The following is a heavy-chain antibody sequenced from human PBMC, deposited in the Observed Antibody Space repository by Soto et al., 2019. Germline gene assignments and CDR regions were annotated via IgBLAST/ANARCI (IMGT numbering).Heavy chain of an antibody. J-gene: IGHJ6*02. V-gene: IGHV3-30*18. CDR2: ISYDGSNK. CDR3: AKSRSWSCLYYDYGLHV. Sequence: QVQLVESGGGVVQPGRSLRLSCAASGFTFSSYGMHWVRQAPGKGLEWVAVISYDGSNKYYADSVKGRFTISRDNYKNTLYLQMNSMRAEDAAVYYCAKSRSWSCLYYDYGLHVWGQGPTVTVSS. D-gene: IGHD1-26*01. CDR1: GFTFSSYG.